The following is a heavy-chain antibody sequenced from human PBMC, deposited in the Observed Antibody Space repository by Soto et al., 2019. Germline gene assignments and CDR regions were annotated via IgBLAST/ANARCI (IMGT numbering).Heavy chain of an antibody. V-gene: IGHV3-74*01. Sequence: GGSLRLSCAASGFTFSSYWMHWVRQAPGKGLMWVSRINSDGSSTSYADSVKGRFTISRDNAKNTLYLQMNSLRAEDTAVYYWARGGGGSYGGSGYWGQGTLVTVSS. CDR3: ARGGGGSYGGSGY. CDR1: GFTFSSYW. D-gene: IGHD1-26*01. CDR2: INSDGSST. J-gene: IGHJ4*02.